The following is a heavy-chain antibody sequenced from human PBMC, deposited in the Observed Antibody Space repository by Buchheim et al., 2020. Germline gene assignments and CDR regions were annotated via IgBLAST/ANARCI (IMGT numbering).Heavy chain of an antibody. V-gene: IGHV4-34*01. CDR2: INHSGST. CDR1: GGSFSAYY. Sequence: QVQLQQWGAGLLKPSETLSLTCAVYGGSFSAYYWSWIRQPPGKGLEWIGEINHSGSTNYNPSLKSRVTISVDTSKNQFSLKLSSVTAADTAVYYCARVPISIDCSSTSCSRGYFDYWGRGNL. D-gene: IGHD2-2*01. CDR3: ARVPISIDCSSTSCSRGYFDY. J-gene: IGHJ4*02.